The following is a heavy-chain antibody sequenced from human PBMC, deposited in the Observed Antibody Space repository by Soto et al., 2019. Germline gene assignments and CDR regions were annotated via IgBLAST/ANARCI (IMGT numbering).Heavy chain of an antibody. CDR1: GGTFSSYA. CDR3: ARGGGTTVTACDY. J-gene: IGHJ4*02. Sequence: QVQLVQSGAEVKKPGSSVKVSCKASGGTFSSYAISWVRQAPGQGLGWMGGIIPIFGTANYAQKFQGRVTITAGESTSTAYMARSSLRSEDTAVYYCARGGGTTVTACDYWGQGTLVTVSS. V-gene: IGHV1-69*01. D-gene: IGHD4-4*01. CDR2: IIPIFGTA.